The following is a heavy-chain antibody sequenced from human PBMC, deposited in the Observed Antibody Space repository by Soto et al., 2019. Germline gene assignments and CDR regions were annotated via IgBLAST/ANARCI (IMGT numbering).Heavy chain of an antibody. CDR3: ARVGNFYYDSSRLMGY. CDR1: GYTFTSYG. V-gene: IGHV1-18*01. D-gene: IGHD3-22*01. Sequence: QVQLVQSGAEVKKPGASVKVSCKASGYTFTSYGISWVRQAPGQGLEWMGWISAYNGNTNYAQKLQGRVTMTTDTSTSTADMELRSLRSDDTAVYYCARVGNFYYDSSRLMGYWGQGTLVTVSS. CDR2: ISAYNGNT. J-gene: IGHJ4*02.